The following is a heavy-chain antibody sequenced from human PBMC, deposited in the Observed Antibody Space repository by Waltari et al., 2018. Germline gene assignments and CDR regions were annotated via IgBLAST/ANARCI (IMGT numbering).Heavy chain of an antibody. Sequence: QVQLQESGPGLVKPSETLSLTCPVSGGSISSYYWSWIRQPPGQGLGWIGCIHDSGRTHYNTSLKSRVTISVDTSKDQFFLKLGSVTAADTAGYYCARDLQGGYYYDSRGYSAAFDIWGQGTMVTVSS. J-gene: IGHJ3*02. CDR3: ARDLQGGYYYDSRGYSAAFDI. D-gene: IGHD3-22*01. V-gene: IGHV4-59*01. CDR1: GGSISSYY. CDR2: IHDSGRT.